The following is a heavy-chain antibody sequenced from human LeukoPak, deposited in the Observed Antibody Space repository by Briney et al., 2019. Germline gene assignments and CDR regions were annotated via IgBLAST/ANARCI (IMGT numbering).Heavy chain of an antibody. Sequence: GRSLRLSCAASGFTFSSYGMHWVRQAPGKGLEWVAVISYDGSNKYYADSVKGRFTISRDNSKNTLYLQMNSLRAEDTAVYYCASGDIVVVPVYWGQGTMVTVSS. J-gene: IGHJ3*01. CDR1: GFTFSSYG. D-gene: IGHD2-2*01. CDR2: ISYDGSNK. CDR3: ASGDIVVVPVY. V-gene: IGHV3-30*03.